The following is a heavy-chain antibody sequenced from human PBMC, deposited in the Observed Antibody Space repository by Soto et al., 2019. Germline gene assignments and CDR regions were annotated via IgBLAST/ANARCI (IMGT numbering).Heavy chain of an antibody. D-gene: IGHD1-1*01. V-gene: IGHV3-15*01. CDR2: IKSTKDGGAR. J-gene: IGHJ4*02. CDR1: GFMFSSAW. CDR3: VEGWNDF. Sequence: EVHVVESGGDLVEPGGSLRLSCVTSGFMFSSAWMSWVRQAPGKGLEWVARIKSTKDGGARDYAAPVNGRFSISRDDSKSTVDLQMNSLRAEDTALYYCVEGWNDFWGQGTLVAVSS.